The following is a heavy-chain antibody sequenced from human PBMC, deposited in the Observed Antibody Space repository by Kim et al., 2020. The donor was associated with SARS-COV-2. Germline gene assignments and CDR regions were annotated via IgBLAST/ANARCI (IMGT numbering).Heavy chain of an antibody. V-gene: IGHV4-31*03. D-gene: IGHD3-22*01. CDR1: GGSISSGGYY. Sequence: SETLSLTCTVSGGSISSGGYYWSWIRQHPGKGLEWIGYIYYSGSTYYNPSLKSRVTISVDTSKNQFSLKLSSVTAADTAVYYCARGPMTRIVVVKAVDIGGEETRVSVSS. J-gene: IGHJ3*02. CDR2: IYYSGST. CDR3: ARGPMTRIVVVKAVDI.